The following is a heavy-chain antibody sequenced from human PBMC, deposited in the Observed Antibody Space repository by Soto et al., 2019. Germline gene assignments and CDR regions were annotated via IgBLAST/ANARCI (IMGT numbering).Heavy chain of an antibody. J-gene: IGHJ5*02. Sequence: PSETLSLTCAVYGGSFSGYYWSWIRQPPGKGLEWIGEINHSGSTNYNPSLKSRVTISVDTSKNQFSLKLSSVTAADTAVCYCARLGYDFWSARNWFDPWGQGTLVTVSS. CDR2: INHSGST. D-gene: IGHD3-3*01. V-gene: IGHV4-34*01. CDR3: ARLGYDFWSARNWFDP. CDR1: GGSFSGYY.